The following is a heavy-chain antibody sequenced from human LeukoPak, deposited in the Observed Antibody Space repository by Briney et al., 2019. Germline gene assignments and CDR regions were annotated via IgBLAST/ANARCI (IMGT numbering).Heavy chain of an antibody. J-gene: IGHJ1*01. V-gene: IGHV4-34*01. Sequence: SETLSLTCAVYGGSFSGYYWSWIRQPPGKGLEWIGEINHSGSTNYNQSLKSRVTISVDTSKNQFSLKLSSVTAADTAVYYCARSKLWTYYYDSSGRTVEYFQHWGQGTLVTVSS. CDR3: ARSKLWTYYYDSSGRTVEYFQH. D-gene: IGHD3-22*01. CDR1: GGSFSGYY. CDR2: INHSGST.